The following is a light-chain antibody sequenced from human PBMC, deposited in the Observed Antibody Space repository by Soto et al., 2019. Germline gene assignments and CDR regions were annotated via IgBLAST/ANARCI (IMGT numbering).Light chain of an antibody. Sequence: EIVLTQSPATLSLSPGERAALSCRASQSVSSHLAWYQQKPGQAPRLLIYDASNRATGIPARLSGGGSGTDVTLIISSLEPEDLAVYYCQQRSNWPLTFGGGTKVEIK. CDR2: DAS. V-gene: IGKV3-11*01. J-gene: IGKJ4*01. CDR1: QSVSSH. CDR3: QQRSNWPLT.